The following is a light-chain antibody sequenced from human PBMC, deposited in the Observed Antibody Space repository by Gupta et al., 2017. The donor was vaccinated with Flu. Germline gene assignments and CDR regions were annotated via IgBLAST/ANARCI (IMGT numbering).Light chain of an antibody. V-gene: IGLV7-43*01. CDR3: LLYYGGTWV. CDR1: TGAVTDGYY. J-gene: IGLJ3*02. CDR2: SVN. Sequence: QTVVTQESSLTVSPGGTVPRHCASSTGAVTDGYYPNWFQQKPGQAPSALLYSVNNKHCWTPFRCSSSRVGGKAALTLSDVQPEDEADYYCLLYYGGTWVFGGGTKLTVL.